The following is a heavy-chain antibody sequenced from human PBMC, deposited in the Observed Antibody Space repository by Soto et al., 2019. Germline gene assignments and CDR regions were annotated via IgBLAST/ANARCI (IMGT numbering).Heavy chain of an antibody. CDR2: MNPSSGKT. CDR3: STWGRDGWYTGFF. D-gene: IGHD6-19*01. CDR1: GYTFTDYD. V-gene: IGHV1-8*01. J-gene: IGHJ4*02. Sequence: QVQLVQSGAEVKTPGASVKVSCKASGYTFTDYDINWVRQAPGQGLKWVGRMNPSSGKTDYAQNFQARVTMTRDTSISTAYLELSNLGYEDTAVFYCSTWGRDGWYTGFFWGQGTLVTVAS.